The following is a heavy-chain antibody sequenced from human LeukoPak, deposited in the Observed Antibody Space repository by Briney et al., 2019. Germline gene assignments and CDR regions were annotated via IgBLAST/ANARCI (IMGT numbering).Heavy chain of an antibody. J-gene: IGHJ4*02. Sequence: PGGSLRLSCAVSGFTFRNPWMAWVRQTPGKGLEWVANINQDGSTKHYVDSVKGRFTISRDNGKNSLYLQMNSLRAEDTAIYYCARDQTGSLDYWGQGTLVTVSS. CDR3: ARDQTGSLDY. D-gene: IGHD1-26*01. CDR2: INQDGSTK. V-gene: IGHV3-7*01. CDR1: GFTFRNPW.